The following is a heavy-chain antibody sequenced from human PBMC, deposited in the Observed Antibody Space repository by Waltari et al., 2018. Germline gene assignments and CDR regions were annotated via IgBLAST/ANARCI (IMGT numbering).Heavy chain of an antibody. CDR1: GGTFSSYA. Sequence: QVQLVQSGAEVKKPGSSVKVSCKASGGTFSSYAISWDRQAPGQGLEWMGGIIPIFGTANYAQNFQGRVTITADESPSTAYMELSSLRSEDTAVYYCAPGGYNWNSLAYYYGMDVWGQGTTVTVSS. D-gene: IGHD1-7*01. J-gene: IGHJ6*02. CDR2: IIPIFGTA. V-gene: IGHV1-69*13. CDR3: APGGYNWNSLAYYYGMDV.